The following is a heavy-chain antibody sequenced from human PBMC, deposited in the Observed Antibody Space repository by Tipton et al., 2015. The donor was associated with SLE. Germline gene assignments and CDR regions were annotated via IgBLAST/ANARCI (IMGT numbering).Heavy chain of an antibody. CDR3: ARGPNWGLDDAFDI. CDR2: IYYSGST. J-gene: IGHJ3*02. Sequence: TLSLTCTVSGGSISSKTYYWGWIRQPPGKGLEWIGSIYYSGSTYYNPSLKSRVTISLDTSKNQFSLRLSSVTAADTAVYFCARGPNWGLDDAFDIWGQGTMVSVSS. D-gene: IGHD7-27*01. CDR1: GGSISSKTYY. V-gene: IGHV4-39*07.